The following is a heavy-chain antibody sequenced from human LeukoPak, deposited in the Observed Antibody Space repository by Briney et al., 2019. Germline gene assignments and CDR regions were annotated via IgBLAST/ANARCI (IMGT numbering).Heavy chain of an antibody. CDR2: IYYSGST. CDR3: ARGIVVVPAAKGNWFDP. D-gene: IGHD2-2*01. V-gene: IGHV4-61*01. J-gene: IGHJ5*02. CDR1: GGSVNSGSYH. Sequence: PSETLSLTCTVSGGSVNSGSYHWNWIRQPPGKGLEWIGYIYYSGSTNYNPSLKSRVTISVDTSKNQFSLKLSSVTAADTAVYYCARGIVVVPAAKGNWFDPWGQGTLVTVSS.